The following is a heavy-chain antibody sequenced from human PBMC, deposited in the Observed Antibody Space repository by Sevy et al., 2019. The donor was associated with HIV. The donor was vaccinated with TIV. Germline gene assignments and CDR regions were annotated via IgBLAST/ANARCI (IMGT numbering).Heavy chain of an antibody. D-gene: IGHD6-13*01. Sequence: GGSLRLSCAASGFTFSDHFMDWVRQAPGKGLEWVGRTGLQGGSVTTQYAASVKGRFTISRADLKNSLYLQMNSLTTEDTAVYYCARVGYSAPIDFWGQGTLVTVSS. CDR1: GFTFSDHF. CDR2: TGLQGGSVTT. V-gene: IGHV3-72*01. CDR3: ARVGYSAPIDF. J-gene: IGHJ4*02.